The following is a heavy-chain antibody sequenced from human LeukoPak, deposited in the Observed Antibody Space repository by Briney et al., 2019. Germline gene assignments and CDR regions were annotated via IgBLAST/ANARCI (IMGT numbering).Heavy chain of an antibody. J-gene: IGHJ4*02. V-gene: IGHV3-66*01. Sequence: GGSLRLSCAASGFTVSSDYMSWVRQAPGKGLEWVAVIYSGGSTDYADSVKGRFTLSRDNTKNTLHLQRNSLRAEATAGYYFARYYYESRSLGYWGQGTLVTVS. CDR2: IYSGGST. CDR3: ARYYYESRSLGY. D-gene: IGHD3-22*01. CDR1: GFTVSSDY.